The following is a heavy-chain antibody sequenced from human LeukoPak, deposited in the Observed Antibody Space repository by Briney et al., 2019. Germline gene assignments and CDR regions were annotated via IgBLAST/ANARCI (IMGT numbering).Heavy chain of an antibody. CDR3: ARTRITIFGVVIHFDY. V-gene: IGHV3-66*02. D-gene: IGHD3-3*01. J-gene: IGHJ4*02. CDR2: IYSGGST. Sequence: PGGSLRLSCAASGFTVSSNYMSWVRQAPGKGLEWVSVIYSGGSTYYADSVKGRFTISRGNSKNTLYLQMNSLRAEDTAVYYCARTRITIFGVVIHFDYWGQGTLVTVSS. CDR1: GFTVSSNY.